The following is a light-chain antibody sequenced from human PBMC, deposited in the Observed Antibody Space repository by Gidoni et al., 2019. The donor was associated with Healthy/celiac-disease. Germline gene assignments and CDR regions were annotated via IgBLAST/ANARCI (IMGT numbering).Light chain of an antibody. CDR2: KDS. J-gene: IGLJ2*01. V-gene: IGLV3-25*03. Sequence: SYELTQPPPVSVSPGQTARITCSGDALPKQYAYWYQQKPGQPPVLVLYKDSERPSGIPERFSGSSSGTTVTLTISGVQAEDEADYYCQSADSSGTYVVFGGGTKLTVL. CDR3: QSADSSGTYVV. CDR1: ALPKQY.